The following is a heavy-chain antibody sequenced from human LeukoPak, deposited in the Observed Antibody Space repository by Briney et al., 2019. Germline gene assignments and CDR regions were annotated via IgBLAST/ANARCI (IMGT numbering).Heavy chain of an antibody. J-gene: IGHJ4*02. D-gene: IGHD5-18*01. CDR3: ARISSTAMVPRPPDY. Sequence: GGSLRLSCAASGFTFSSYSMNWVRQAPGKGLEWVSSISSSSSYIYYADSVKGRFTISRDNAKNSLHLQMNSLRAEDTAVYYCARISSTAMVPRPPDYWGQGTLVTVSS. CDR1: GFTFSSYS. V-gene: IGHV3-21*01. CDR2: ISSSSSYI.